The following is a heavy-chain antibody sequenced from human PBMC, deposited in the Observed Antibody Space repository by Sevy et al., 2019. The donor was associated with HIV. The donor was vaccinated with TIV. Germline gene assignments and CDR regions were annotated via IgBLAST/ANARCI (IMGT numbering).Heavy chain of an antibody. J-gene: IGHJ4*02. D-gene: IGHD3-22*01. V-gene: IGHV1-18*01. CDR3: VRVTFLYYIDY. CDR1: GYPFTNYG. Sequence: ASVKVSCKTSGYPFTNYGVTWVRQAPGQGLEWMGWMSTYNGNTNCAQKYQGRVTMTTDTSTNTVYMELRSLRSDDTAIYYCVRVTFLYYIDYWGQGTLVTVSS. CDR2: MSTYNGNT.